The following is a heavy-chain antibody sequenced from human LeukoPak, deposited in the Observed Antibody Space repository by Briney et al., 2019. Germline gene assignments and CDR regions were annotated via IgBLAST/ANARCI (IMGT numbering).Heavy chain of an antibody. CDR1: GYTFTGYY. Sequence: ASVKVSCKASGYTFTGYYMHWVRQATGQGLEWMGWMNPNSGNTGYAQKFQGRVTMTRNTSISTAYMELSSLRSEDTAVYYCARGLYSSSWYYYYYYYMDVWGKGTTVTISS. CDR3: ARGLYSSSWYYYYYYYMDV. CDR2: MNPNSGNT. D-gene: IGHD6-13*01. V-gene: IGHV1-8*02. J-gene: IGHJ6*03.